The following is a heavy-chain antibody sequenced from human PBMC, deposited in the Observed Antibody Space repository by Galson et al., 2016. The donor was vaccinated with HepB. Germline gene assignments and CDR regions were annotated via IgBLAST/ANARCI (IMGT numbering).Heavy chain of an antibody. V-gene: IGHV3-30*14. Sequence: SLRLSCAGSGFTFNTYALHWVRQTPGKGLEWVATISFDGTEKYYADSVKGRFSISRDNSKNTLYLQMNSLRVDDTAVFYCARQPHFPQWKQIPYGMDLWGLGTTVTVSS. CDR1: GFTFNTYA. J-gene: IGHJ6*02. D-gene: IGHD5-18*01. CDR3: ARQPHFPQWKQIPYGMDL. CDR2: ISFDGTEK.